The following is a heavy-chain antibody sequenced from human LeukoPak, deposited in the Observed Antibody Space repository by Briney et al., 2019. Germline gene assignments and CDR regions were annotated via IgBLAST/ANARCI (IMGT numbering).Heavy chain of an antibody. CDR2: IYTSGST. Sequence: SETLSLTCTVSGGSISSGSHYWSWIRQPAGKGLEWIGRIYTSGSTNYNPSLKSRVTISVDTSKNQFSLKLSSVTAADTAVYYCARPGRAVAGKTTTKYFQHWGQGTLVTVSS. CDR1: GGSISSGSHY. J-gene: IGHJ1*01. D-gene: IGHD6-19*01. V-gene: IGHV4-61*02. CDR3: ARPGRAVAGKTTTKYFQH.